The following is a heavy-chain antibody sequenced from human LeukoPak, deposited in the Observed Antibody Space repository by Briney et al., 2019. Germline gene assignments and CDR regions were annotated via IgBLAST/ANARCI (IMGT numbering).Heavy chain of an antibody. J-gene: IGHJ5*02. CDR3: ARHNSWNDVWFDP. CDR2: IYYSVST. Sequence: SETLSLTCTVSGGSISSYYWSWIRQPPGKGLEWIGDIYYSVSTNYNPSLKSRVTISVDTSKNQFSLKLSSVTAADTAVYYCARHNSWNDVWFDPWGQGTLVTVSS. D-gene: IGHD1-20*01. CDR1: GGSISSYY. V-gene: IGHV4-59*08.